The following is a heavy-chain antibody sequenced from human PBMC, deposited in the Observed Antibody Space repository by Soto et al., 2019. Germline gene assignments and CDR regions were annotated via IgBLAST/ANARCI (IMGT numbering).Heavy chain of an antibody. CDR3: ARRRDGYTGVWFDP. V-gene: IGHV4-59*01. CDR1: GAPISAFY. CDR2: IYYTGST. J-gene: IGHJ5*02. Sequence: LSLTCTVSGAPISAFYWSWIRQSPGKRLEWIGHIYYTGSTNYNPSLNSRVTISLDTSKNQFSLRLNSVTAADTAVYYCARRRDGYTGVWFDPWGQGTLVTVSS. D-gene: IGHD5-12*01.